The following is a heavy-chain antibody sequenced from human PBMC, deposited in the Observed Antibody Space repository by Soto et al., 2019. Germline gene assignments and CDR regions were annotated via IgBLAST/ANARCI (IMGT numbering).Heavy chain of an antibody. D-gene: IGHD2-2*01. CDR2: INAGNGNT. Sequence: VSCKASGYTFTSYAMHWVRQAPGQRLEWMGWINAGNGNTKYSQKFQGRVTITRDTSASTAYMELSSLRSEDTAVYYCARERIVVVPAAISWFDPWGQGTLVTVSS. V-gene: IGHV1-3*01. CDR3: ARERIVVVPAAISWFDP. CDR1: GYTFTSYA. J-gene: IGHJ5*02.